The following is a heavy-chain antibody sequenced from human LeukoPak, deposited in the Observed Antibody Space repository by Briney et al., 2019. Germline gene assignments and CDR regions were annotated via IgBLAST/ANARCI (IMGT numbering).Heavy chain of an antibody. CDR1: GFTFSSYG. CDR3: ARAGGYCSSTSCPYYYYYGMDV. J-gene: IGHJ6*02. Sequence: GGSLRLSCAASGFTFSSYGMHWVRQAPGKGLEWVAVIWYDGSNKYYADSVKGRFTISRDNSKNTLYLQMNSLRAEDTAVYYCARAGGYCSSTSCPYYYYYGMDVWGQGTTVTDSS. V-gene: IGHV3-33*01. D-gene: IGHD2-2*01. CDR2: IWYDGSNK.